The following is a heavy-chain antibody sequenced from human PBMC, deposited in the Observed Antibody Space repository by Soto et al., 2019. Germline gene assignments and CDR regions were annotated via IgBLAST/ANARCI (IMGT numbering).Heavy chain of an antibody. J-gene: IGHJ3*02. V-gene: IGHV4-4*02. Sequence: SETLSLTCAVSGGSISSSNWWSWVRQPPGKGLEWIGEIYHSGSTNYNPTLKSRVTISVDKSKNQFSLKLSSVTAADTAVYYCARFRTTTGTTKKGVKDAFDIWGQGTMVTVSS. D-gene: IGHD1-1*01. CDR2: IYHSGST. CDR1: GGSISSSNW. CDR3: ARFRTTTGTTKKGVKDAFDI.